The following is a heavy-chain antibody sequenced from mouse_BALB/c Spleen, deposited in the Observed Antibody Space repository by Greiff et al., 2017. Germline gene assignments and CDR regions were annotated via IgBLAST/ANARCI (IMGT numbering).Heavy chain of an antibody. D-gene: IGHD2-14*01. CDR1: GFNIKDTY. V-gene: IGHV14-3*02. Sequence: VQLKESGAELVKPGASVKLSCTASGFNIKDTYMHWVKQRPEQGLEWIGRIDPANGNTKYDPKFQGKATITADTSSNTAYLQLSSLTSEDTAVYYCARSGAYYRYIFAYWGQGTLVTVSA. J-gene: IGHJ3*01. CDR2: IDPANGNT. CDR3: ARSGAYYRYIFAY.